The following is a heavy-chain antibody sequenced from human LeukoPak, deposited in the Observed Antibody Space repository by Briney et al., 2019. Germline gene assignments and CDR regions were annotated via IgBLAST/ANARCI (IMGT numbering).Heavy chain of an antibody. J-gene: IGHJ5*02. Sequence: SETLSLTCTVSGGSISTYYWSWIRQPPGKGLEWIGYIDYSGSTNYNPSLKSRVTISVDTSKNQLSLKLSSVTAADTAVYYCANTAVAGRIGWFDPWGQGTLVTVSS. CDR3: ANTAVAGRIGWFDP. D-gene: IGHD6-19*01. V-gene: IGHV4-59*01. CDR2: IDYSGST. CDR1: GGSISTYY.